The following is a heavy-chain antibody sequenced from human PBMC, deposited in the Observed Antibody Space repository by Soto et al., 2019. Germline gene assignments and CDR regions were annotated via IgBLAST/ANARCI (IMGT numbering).Heavy chain of an antibody. CDR1: GFTFSRDS. V-gene: IGHV3-21*01. CDR3: ARDFWHYDTLTGYYIRWYGMDV. Sequence: GGSLRLSCAASGFTFSRDSMNWVRQAPGKGLEWVSSISSSSSYIYYADSVKGRFTISRDNAKNSLYLQMNSLRAEDTAVCYCARDFWHYDTLTGYYIRWYGMDVWGLGTTVTVSS. D-gene: IGHD3-9*01. CDR2: ISSSSSYI. J-gene: IGHJ6*02.